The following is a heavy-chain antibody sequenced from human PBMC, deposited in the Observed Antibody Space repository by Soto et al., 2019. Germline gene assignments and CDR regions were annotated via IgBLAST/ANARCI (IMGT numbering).Heavy chain of an antibody. J-gene: IGHJ5*02. CDR3: ASDSPAARGDWFDP. CDR1: GGSISSGDYY. V-gene: IGHV4-30-4*01. CDR2: IYYSGTT. D-gene: IGHD2-2*01. Sequence: QVQLQESGPGLVKPSQTLSLTCTVSGGSISSGDYYWSWIRQPPGKGLEWIGYIYYSGTTYYNPSLTSRVTISVDTSKNQFSLKLSSVTAADTAVYYCASDSPAARGDWFDPWGQGTLVTVSS.